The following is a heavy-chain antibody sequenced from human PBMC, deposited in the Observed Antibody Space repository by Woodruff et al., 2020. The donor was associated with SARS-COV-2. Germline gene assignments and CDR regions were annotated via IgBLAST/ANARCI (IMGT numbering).Heavy chain of an antibody. V-gene: IGHV5-51*01. D-gene: IGHD4-17*01. CDR3: ARHTFGDYGLEY. J-gene: IGHJ4*02. CDR2: IFPEDSDI. Sequence: GWVRQMPGKGLEWMGMIFPEDSDIIYSPSFQGQVTMSADKSSSTAHLQWNSLRASDTAMYYCARHTFGDYGLEYWGQGT.